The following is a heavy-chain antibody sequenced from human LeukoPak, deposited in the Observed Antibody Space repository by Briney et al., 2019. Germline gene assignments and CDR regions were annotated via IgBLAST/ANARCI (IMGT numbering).Heavy chain of an antibody. CDR3: ARWCSSISCLAHYYYYGMDV. Sequence: SETLSLTCAVYGGSFSGYYWSWIRQPPGKGLEWIGEINHSGSTNYNPSLKSRVTISVDTSKNQFSLKLSSVTAADTAVYYCARWCSSISCLAHYYYYGMDVWGQGTTVTVSS. J-gene: IGHJ6*02. V-gene: IGHV4-34*01. CDR1: GGSFSGYY. D-gene: IGHD2-2*01. CDR2: INHSGST.